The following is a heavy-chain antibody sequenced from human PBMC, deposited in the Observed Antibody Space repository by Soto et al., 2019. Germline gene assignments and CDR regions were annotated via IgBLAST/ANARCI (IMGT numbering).Heavy chain of an antibody. CDR3: ARHGAVPTLQHGMGV. V-gene: IGHV4-59*02. Sequence: SETLSLTCTVSGGSVTGYYWSWIRQPPGRGLEWIGYIYYAGTTLCTPSLNSRVTISVDRSKNQFSLKLNSVTAADTAVYYCARHGAVPTLQHGMGVWGQGTTVTVSS. CDR2: IYYAGTT. CDR1: GGSVTGYY. D-gene: IGHD2-21*02. J-gene: IGHJ6*02.